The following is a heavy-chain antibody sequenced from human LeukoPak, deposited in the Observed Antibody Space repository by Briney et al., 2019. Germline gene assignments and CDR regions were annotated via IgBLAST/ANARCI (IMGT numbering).Heavy chain of an antibody. D-gene: IGHD5-12*01. CDR3: AGVYSGYDLPGSLANYYFDY. V-gene: IGHV4-4*07. J-gene: IGHJ4*02. Sequence: SETLSLTCTVSGGSNSSYYWSWIRQPAGKGLEWIGRFYSGGSADYSPSLKSRVTMSVDTSKNQFSLKLSSVTAADTAVYYCAGVYSGYDLPGSLANYYFDYWGQGTLVTVSS. CDR2: FYSGGSA. CDR1: GGSNSSYY.